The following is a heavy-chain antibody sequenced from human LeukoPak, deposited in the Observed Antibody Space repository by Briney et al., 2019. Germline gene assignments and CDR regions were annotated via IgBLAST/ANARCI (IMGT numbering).Heavy chain of an antibody. D-gene: IGHD1-26*01. J-gene: IGHJ3*02. Sequence: GGSLRLSCAASGFTFSSYEMNWVRQAPGKGLEWVSYISSGGNTVYYADSVKGRFTISRDNAKDSLYLQMNSLRAEDTAVYYCARVIIVGATGIWGQGTMVTVSS. CDR2: ISSGGNTV. V-gene: IGHV3-48*03. CDR1: GFTFSSYE. CDR3: ARVIIVGATGI.